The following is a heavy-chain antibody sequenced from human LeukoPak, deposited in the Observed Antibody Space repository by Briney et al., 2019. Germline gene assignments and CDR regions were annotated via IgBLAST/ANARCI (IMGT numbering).Heavy chain of an antibody. D-gene: IGHD6-19*01. Sequence: SETLSLTCTFSGVSMISSHWWSWARQPPGKGLEWIGEIYHTGTTNYASSLKSRITMSVDKSKSQISLKLSSVTAADTAVYYCARGGYSSGRAFDYWGQGTLVTVSS. CDR1: GVSMISSHW. V-gene: IGHV4-4*02. J-gene: IGHJ4*02. CDR3: ARGGYSSGRAFDY. CDR2: IYHTGTT.